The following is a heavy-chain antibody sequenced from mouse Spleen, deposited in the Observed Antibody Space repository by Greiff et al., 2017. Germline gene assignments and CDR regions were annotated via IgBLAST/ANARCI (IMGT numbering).Heavy chain of an antibody. V-gene: IGHV1-20*01. Sequence: VQLQQSGPELVKPGDSVKISCKASGYSFTGYFMNWVMQSHGKSLEWIGRINPYNGDTFYNQKFKGKATLTVDKSSSTAHMELRSLTSEDSAVYYCARNVPQYYFDYWGQGTTLTVSS. CDR2: INPYNGDT. CDR3: ARNVPQYYFDY. J-gene: IGHJ2*01. D-gene: IGHD3-1*01. CDR1: GYSFTGYF.